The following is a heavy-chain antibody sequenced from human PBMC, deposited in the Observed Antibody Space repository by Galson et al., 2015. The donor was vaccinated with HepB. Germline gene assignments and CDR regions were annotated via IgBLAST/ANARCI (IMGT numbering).Heavy chain of an antibody. CDR3: ARAGGNYYGSGSLLGPGYFDY. V-gene: IGHV1-69*13. J-gene: IGHJ4*02. CDR2: IIPIFGTA. CDR1: GGTFSSYA. Sequence: SVKVSCKASGGTFSSYAISWVRQAPGQGLEWMGGIIPIFGTASYAQKFQGRVTITADESTSTAYMELSSLRSEDTAVYYCARAGGNYYGSGSLLGPGYFDYWGQGTLVTVSS. D-gene: IGHD3-10*01.